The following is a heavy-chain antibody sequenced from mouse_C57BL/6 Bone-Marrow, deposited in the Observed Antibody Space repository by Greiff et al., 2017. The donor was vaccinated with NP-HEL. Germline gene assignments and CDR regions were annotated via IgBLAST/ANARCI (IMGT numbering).Heavy chain of an antibody. CDR1: GFSLSTSGMG. V-gene: IGHV8-12*01. Sequence: QVQLKESGPGILQSSQTLSLTCSFSGFSLSTSGMGVSWIRQPSGKGLEWLAHIYWDDDKRYNPSLKSRLTISKDTSRNQVFLKITSVDTADTATYYCARMGPYYGYDVWYFDVWGTGTTVTVSS. CDR2: IYWDDDK. D-gene: IGHD2-9*01. J-gene: IGHJ1*03. CDR3: ARMGPYYGYDVWYFDV.